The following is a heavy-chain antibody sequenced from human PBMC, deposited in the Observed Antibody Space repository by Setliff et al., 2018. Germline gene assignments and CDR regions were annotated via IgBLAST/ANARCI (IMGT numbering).Heavy chain of an antibody. CDR2: MNPNSGNT. CDR3: ARAPAWGSSNYYYYYMDV. D-gene: IGHD3-16*01. J-gene: IGHJ6*03. CDR1: GYTFTSYD. Sequence: ASVKVSCKTSGYTFTSYDINWVRQATGQGLEWMGWMNPNSGNTGYAQKFQGRVTMTKNTSISTAYLELSSLKSEDTAVYYCARAPAWGSSNYYYYYMDVWGKGTTVTVSS. V-gene: IGHV1-8*02.